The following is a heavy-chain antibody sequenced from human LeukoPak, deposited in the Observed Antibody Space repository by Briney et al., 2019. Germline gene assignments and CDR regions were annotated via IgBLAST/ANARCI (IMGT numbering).Heavy chain of an antibody. Sequence: GGSLRLSCAASGFTFSSYAMSWVRQAPGKGPEWVASINSDGSEGYYADVVKGRFTISRDNAKNSLYLQINSLRAEDTAVYYCARSSYSSSSSVWGQGTMVTVPS. CDR2: INSDGSEG. V-gene: IGHV3-7*03. CDR1: GFTFSSYA. D-gene: IGHD6-6*01. CDR3: ARSSYSSSSSV. J-gene: IGHJ3*01.